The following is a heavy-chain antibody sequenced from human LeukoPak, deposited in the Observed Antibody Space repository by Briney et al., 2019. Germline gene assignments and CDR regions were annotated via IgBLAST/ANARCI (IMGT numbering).Heavy chain of an antibody. D-gene: IGHD3-22*01. CDR3: ATVPKPYYYDSSGFPYYFDY. CDR1: GGTFSSYA. CDR2: IIPILGIA. Sequence: SVKVSCKASGGTFSSYAISWVRQAPGQGLEWMGRIIPILGIANYAQKFQGRVTMTEDTSTDTAYMELSSLRSEDTAVYYCATVPKPYYYDSSGFPYYFDYWGQGTLVTVSS. V-gene: IGHV1-69*04. J-gene: IGHJ4*02.